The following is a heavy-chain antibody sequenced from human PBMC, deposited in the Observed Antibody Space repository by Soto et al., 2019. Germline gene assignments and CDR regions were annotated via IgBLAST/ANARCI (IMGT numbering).Heavy chain of an antibody. CDR1: GFTFSKSS. J-gene: IGHJ4*02. CDR3: TTLGTGYNPYAFDY. D-gene: IGHD5-12*01. V-gene: IGHV3-15*01. Sequence: EVQLVESGGGLVKPGGSLTLSCAASGFTFSKSSMGWVRQAPGKGLEWVGRVKSRDNGGTPDYASPVKGRFTISRDESTTTQYLELSSLKTEATAVYYCTTLGTGYNPYAFDYWGQGLLGTVSS. CDR2: VKSRDNGGTP.